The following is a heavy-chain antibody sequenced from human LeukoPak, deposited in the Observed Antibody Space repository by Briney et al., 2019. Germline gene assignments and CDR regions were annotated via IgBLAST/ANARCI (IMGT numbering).Heavy chain of an antibody. V-gene: IGHV6-1*01. J-gene: IGHJ6*04. CDR1: GDSVSSNSAA. CDR3: ARVARTIFGVGMDV. CDR2: TYYRSKWYN. D-gene: IGHD3-3*01. Sequence: SQTLSLTCAICGDSVSSNSAAWNWIRQSPSRGLEGLGRTYYRSKWYNDYAVSVKSRITINPDTSKNQFSLQLNSVTPEDTAVYYCARVARTIFGVGMDVWGKGTTVTVSS.